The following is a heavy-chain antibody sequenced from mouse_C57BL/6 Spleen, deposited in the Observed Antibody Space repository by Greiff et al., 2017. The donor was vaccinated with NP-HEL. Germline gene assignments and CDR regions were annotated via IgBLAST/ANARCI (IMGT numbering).Heavy chain of an antibody. CDR3: ARWPALRRYYAMDY. CDR2: INPNNGGT. D-gene: IGHD1-2*01. CDR1: GYTFTDYY. J-gene: IGHJ4*01. V-gene: IGHV1-26*01. Sequence: EVQLQQSGPELVKPGASVKISCKASGYTFTDYYMNWVKQSHGQSLEWIGDINPNNGGTSYNQKFKGKATLTVDKSSSTAYMQLRSLTSEDSAVYYCARWPALRRYYAMDYWGQGTSVTVSS.